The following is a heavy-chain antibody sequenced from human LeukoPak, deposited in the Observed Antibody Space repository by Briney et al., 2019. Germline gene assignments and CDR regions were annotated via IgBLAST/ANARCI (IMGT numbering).Heavy chain of an antibody. Sequence: SETLSLTCTVSGGSISSGGYYWSWIRQHPGKGLEWIGYIYYSGSTYYNPSLKSRVTISVDTSKNQFSLKLSSVTAADTAVYYCARDIVVVPAASPIHWFDPWGQGTLVTVSS. D-gene: IGHD2-2*01. J-gene: IGHJ5*02. CDR2: IYYSGST. CDR3: ARDIVVVPAASPIHWFDP. V-gene: IGHV4-31*03. CDR1: GGSISSGGYY.